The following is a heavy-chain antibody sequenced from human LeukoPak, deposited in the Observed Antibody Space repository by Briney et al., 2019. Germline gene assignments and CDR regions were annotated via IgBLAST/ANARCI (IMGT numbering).Heavy chain of an antibody. CDR1: AFTFSSYS. Sequence: PGGSLSLSCAASAFTFSSYSMNWVRQAPGKGLEWVSSISSSSSYIYYADSVKGRFTISRDNAKNSLYLQMNSLRAEDTAVYYCYRDTQPAAARTHPFVYCCDGRMVTVSS. V-gene: IGHV3-21*01. CDR2: ISSSSSYI. D-gene: IGHD6-6*01. CDR3: YRDTQPAAARTHPFVY. J-gene: IGHJ4*01.